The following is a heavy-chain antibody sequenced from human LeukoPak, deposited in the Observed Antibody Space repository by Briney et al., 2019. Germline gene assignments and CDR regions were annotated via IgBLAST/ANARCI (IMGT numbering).Heavy chain of an antibody. CDR3: ARDVRYYFDC. D-gene: IGHD3-10*02. CDR1: GFTFSSCS. Sequence: GGSLRLSCAASGFTFSSCSMNWVRQAPGKGLEWVSYISSTGTTIYYADSVEGRFTISRDNAKNSLYLQMNSLRDEDTAVYYCARDVRYYFDCWGQGTLVTVSS. J-gene: IGHJ4*02. CDR2: ISSTGTTI. V-gene: IGHV3-48*02.